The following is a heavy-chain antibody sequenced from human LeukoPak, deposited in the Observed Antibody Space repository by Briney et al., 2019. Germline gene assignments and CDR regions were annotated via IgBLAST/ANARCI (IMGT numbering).Heavy chain of an antibody. V-gene: IGHV3-23*01. CDR1: GFTFSSYA. D-gene: IGHD1-26*01. CDR2: LSGSDGST. CDR3: SETWGGRSLSFYY. J-gene: IGHJ4*02. Sequence: GGSLRLSCAASGFTFSSYAMSWVRQAPGKGLEWVSGLSGSDGSTYYADSVKGRFTLSRDNSKNTLELQMNSLRAEDTAVYSFSETWGGRSLSFYYLGQGTLGTGSS.